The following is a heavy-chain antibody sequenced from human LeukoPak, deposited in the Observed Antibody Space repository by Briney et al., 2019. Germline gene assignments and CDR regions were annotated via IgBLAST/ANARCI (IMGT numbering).Heavy chain of an antibody. J-gene: IGHJ6*02. Sequence: SETLSLTCTVSGYSISSGYYWGWIRQPPGKGLEWIGSIYHSGSTYYNPSLKSRVTISVDTSKNQFSLKLSSVTAADTAVYYCAREGIYYGSGSYSHYYYGMDVWGQGTTATVSS. D-gene: IGHD3-10*01. V-gene: IGHV4-38-2*02. CDR2: IYHSGST. CDR3: AREGIYYGSGSYSHYYYGMDV. CDR1: GYSISSGYY.